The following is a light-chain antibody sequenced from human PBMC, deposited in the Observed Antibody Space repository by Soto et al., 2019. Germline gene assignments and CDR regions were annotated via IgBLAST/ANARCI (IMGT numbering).Light chain of an antibody. V-gene: IGKV1-5*03. Sequence: DIQMTQSPSTLSAAVGDRVTITCRASQNINRWLAWYQQKPGKAPKLLIYKASTLERGVPSRFRGSGSETESTLTISSLQPDDFATYYCHQYHSSSTFGGGTTVDIK. CDR3: HQYHSSST. J-gene: IGKJ4*01. CDR1: QNINRW. CDR2: KAS.